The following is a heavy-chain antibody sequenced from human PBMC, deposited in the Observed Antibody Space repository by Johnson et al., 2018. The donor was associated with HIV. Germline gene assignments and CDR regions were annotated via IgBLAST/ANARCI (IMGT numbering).Heavy chain of an antibody. V-gene: IGHV3-30*18. D-gene: IGHD5-18*01. CDR1: GFTFSSYG. Sequence: VESGGGVVQPGRSLRLSCAASGFTFSSYGMHWVRQAPGKGLEWVAVLSYDVSNKYYADSVKCRFTISRDNSKNTLYLQMNSLRAEDTAVYYCAKDLVDTAMDDAFDIWGQGTMVTVSS. CDR3: AKDLVDTAMDDAFDI. CDR2: LSYDVSNK. J-gene: IGHJ3*02.